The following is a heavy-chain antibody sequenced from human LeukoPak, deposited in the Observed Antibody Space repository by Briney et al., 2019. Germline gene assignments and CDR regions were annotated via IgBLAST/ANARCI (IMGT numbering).Heavy chain of an antibody. CDR2: ISGSGGST. J-gene: IGHJ6*03. Sequence: PGGSLRLSCAASGFTFSSYAMSWVRQAPGKGLEWVSAISGSGGSTYYADSAKGRFTISRDNSKNTLYLQMNSLRAEDTAVYYCARGRGRYCSSTSCLYVRYYYYYMDVWGKGTTVTVSS. D-gene: IGHD2-2*01. V-gene: IGHV3-23*01. CDR1: GFTFSSYA. CDR3: ARGRGRYCSSTSCLYVRYYYYYMDV.